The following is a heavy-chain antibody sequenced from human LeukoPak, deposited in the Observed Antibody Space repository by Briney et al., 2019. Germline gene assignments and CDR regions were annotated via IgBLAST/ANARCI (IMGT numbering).Heavy chain of an antibody. CDR1: GGSISSSSYY. V-gene: IGHV4-39*01. Sequence: SETLSLTCTVSGGSISSSSYYWGWIRQPPGKGLEWIGSIYYSGSTYYNPSLKSRVTISVDTSKNQFSLKLSSVTAADTAVYYCARRYCSSTSCHTLDYWGQGTLVTVSS. D-gene: IGHD2-2*02. CDR3: ARRYCSSTSCHTLDY. J-gene: IGHJ4*02. CDR2: IYYSGST.